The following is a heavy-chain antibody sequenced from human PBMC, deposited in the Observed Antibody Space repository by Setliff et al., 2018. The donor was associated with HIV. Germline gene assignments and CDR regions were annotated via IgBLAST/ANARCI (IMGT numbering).Heavy chain of an antibody. CDR1: GGTFNNYA. CDR3: ARGNTAMVYPYYYGMDV. CDR2: IIPMFGTP. D-gene: IGHD5-18*01. Sequence: GPPVKVSCKASGGTFNNYAINWVRQAPGQGLEWMGGIIPMFGTPNYAQKFQGRVTITADESTGTAYMELSSLRSEDAAVYYCARGNTAMVYPYYYGMDVWGQGTTVTVSS. J-gene: IGHJ6*02. V-gene: IGHV1-69*13.